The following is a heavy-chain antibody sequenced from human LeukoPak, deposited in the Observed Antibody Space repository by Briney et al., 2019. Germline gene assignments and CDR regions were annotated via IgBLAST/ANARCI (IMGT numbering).Heavy chain of an antibody. J-gene: IGHJ4*02. V-gene: IGHV3-30*18. CDR3: AKENDFVY. Sequence: PGGSLRLSCAASGFTFSDHYMDWVRQAPGKGLEWVAVISYDGTNKYYADSVKGRFTISRDNSKSTLYLQMNSLRAEDTAVYYCAKENDFVYWGQGTLVTVSS. CDR1: GFTFSDHY. CDR2: ISYDGTNK. D-gene: IGHD3-3*01.